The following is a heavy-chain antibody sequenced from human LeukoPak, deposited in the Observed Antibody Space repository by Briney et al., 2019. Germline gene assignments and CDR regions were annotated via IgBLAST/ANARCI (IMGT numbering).Heavy chain of an antibody. CDR1: GFTVSNNY. D-gene: IGHD3-10*01. Sequence: PGGSLRLSCAASGFTVSNNYMSWVRQAPGKGLEWVSLIYSGGNTYYADSVKGRFTISRDNSKNTLYLQMNSLRAEDTAVYYCARLGPWFGEGWFDPWGQGTLVTVSS. CDR2: IYSGGNT. J-gene: IGHJ5*02. V-gene: IGHV3-53*01. CDR3: ARLGPWFGEGWFDP.